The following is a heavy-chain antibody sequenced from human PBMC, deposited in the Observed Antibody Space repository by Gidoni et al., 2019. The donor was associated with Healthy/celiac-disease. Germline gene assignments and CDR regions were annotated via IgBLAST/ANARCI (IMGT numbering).Heavy chain of an antibody. D-gene: IGHD5-18*01. CDR2: INPSGGST. Sequence: QVQLVQSGAEVKKPGASVKVSCKASGYTFTSYYMHWVRQAPGQGLEWMGIINPSGGSTSYAQKFQGRVTMTRDTSTSTVYMELSSLRSEDTAVYYCARDLYSVGIQLHEVGFDPWGQGTLVTVSS. CDR1: GYTFTSYY. J-gene: IGHJ5*02. CDR3: ARDLYSVGIQLHEVGFDP. V-gene: IGHV1-46*03.